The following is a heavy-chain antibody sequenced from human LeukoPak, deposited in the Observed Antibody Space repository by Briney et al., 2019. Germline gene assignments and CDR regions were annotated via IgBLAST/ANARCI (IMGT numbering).Heavy chain of an antibody. CDR2: IYYSGYT. V-gene: IGHV4-59*01. CDR1: GGSISSYY. Sequence: SETLSLTCIVSGGSISSYYRNWIRQPPGKGLEWIGYIYYSGYTNYNPSLKSRVTISVDTSKNQFSLKLSSVTAADTAVYYCARGLGFYDYVWGSHRYTPYYFDYWGQGTLVTASS. D-gene: IGHD3-16*02. CDR3: ARGLGFYDYVWGSHRYTPYYFDY. J-gene: IGHJ4*02.